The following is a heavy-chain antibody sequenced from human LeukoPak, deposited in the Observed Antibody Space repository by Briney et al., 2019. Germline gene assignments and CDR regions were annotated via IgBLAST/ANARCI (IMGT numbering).Heavy chain of an antibody. CDR1: GGSISSYY. D-gene: IGHD3-22*01. V-gene: IGHV4-59*12. CDR3: ARYIDARYYGSAAFDI. Sequence: PSETLSLTCTVSGGSISSYYWSWIRQPPGKGLEWIGYIYYSGSTNYNPSLKSRVTISVDTSKNQFSLKLSSVTAADTAVYYCARYIDARYYGSAAFDIWGQGTMVTVSS. J-gene: IGHJ3*02. CDR2: IYYSGST.